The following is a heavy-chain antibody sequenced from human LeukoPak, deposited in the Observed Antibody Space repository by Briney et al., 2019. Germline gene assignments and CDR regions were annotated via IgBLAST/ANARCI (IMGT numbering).Heavy chain of an antibody. CDR3: ARGTDYYDSSGFNWFDP. CDR1: GGSISSSSYY. J-gene: IGHJ5*02. D-gene: IGHD3-22*01. V-gene: IGHV4-39*06. CDR2: IYYSGST. Sequence: SETLSLTCTVSGGSISSSSYYWGWIRQPPGKGLEWIGSIYYSGSTYYNPSLKSRVTMSVDTSKNQFPLKLSSVTAADTAVYYCARGTDYYDSSGFNWFDPWGQGTLVTVSS.